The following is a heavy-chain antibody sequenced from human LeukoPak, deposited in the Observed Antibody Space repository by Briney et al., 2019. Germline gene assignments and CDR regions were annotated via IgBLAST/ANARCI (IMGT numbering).Heavy chain of an antibody. CDR1: GVSISPYY. Sequence: SETLSLTCTISGVSISPYYWSWLRQPAGKGLEWIGYIYYSGNTNYNPSLRSRVTISVDTSKNQFSLKLSSVTAADTAVYYCAREYYYDTSGYSLGGAFDIWGQGTMVTVSS. D-gene: IGHD3-22*01. J-gene: IGHJ3*02. V-gene: IGHV4-59*01. CDR2: IYYSGNT. CDR3: AREYYYDTSGYSLGGAFDI.